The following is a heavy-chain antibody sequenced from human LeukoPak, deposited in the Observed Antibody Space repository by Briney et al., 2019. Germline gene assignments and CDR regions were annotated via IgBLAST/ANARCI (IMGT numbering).Heavy chain of an antibody. V-gene: IGHV4-34*01. J-gene: IGHJ4*02. Sequence: SETLSLTCAVYGASFSGYYWSWIRQPPGKGLEWIGEINHSGSTNYNPSLKSRVTISVGTSKNQFSLKLSSVTAADTAVYYCARGRCSSTSCYDAGDYWGQGTLVTVSS. CDR3: ARGRCSSTSCYDAGDY. CDR2: INHSGST. D-gene: IGHD2-2*01. CDR1: GASFSGYY.